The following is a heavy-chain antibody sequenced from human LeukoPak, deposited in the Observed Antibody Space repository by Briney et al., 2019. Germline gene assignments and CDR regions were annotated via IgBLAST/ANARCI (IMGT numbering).Heavy chain of an antibody. CDR2: ISDGGSNT. CDR1: GFTFSDHT. Sequence: GGSLRLSCAASGFTFSDHTFHWVRQAPGKGLDWVAIISDGGSNTYYSASVKGRFTVSRDNSKNTLYLQMTGLRVEDTAVYYCAREVNYYFYMDVWGKGTTVTVS. J-gene: IGHJ6*03. V-gene: IGHV3-30*01. D-gene: IGHD3-10*01. CDR3: AREVNYYFYMDV.